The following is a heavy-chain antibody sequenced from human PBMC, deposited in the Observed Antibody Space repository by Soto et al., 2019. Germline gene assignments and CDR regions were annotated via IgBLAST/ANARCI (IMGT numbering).Heavy chain of an antibody. V-gene: IGHV4-30-2*01. CDR3: ARLGDCRGGSCYPNWFDP. Sequence: PSETLSLTCAVSGGSISSGGYSWNWIRQPPGKGLEWIGYIFQTGSTYYNPSLKSRVTISLDRSKNQFSLTLNSGTAADTAIYYCARLGDCRGGSCYPNWFDPWGQGTLVTVSS. CDR2: IFQTGST. D-gene: IGHD2-15*01. J-gene: IGHJ5*02. CDR1: GGSISSGGYS.